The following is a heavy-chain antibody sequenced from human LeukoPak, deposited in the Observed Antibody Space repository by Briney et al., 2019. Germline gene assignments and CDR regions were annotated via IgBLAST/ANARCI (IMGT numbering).Heavy chain of an antibody. CDR3: ARGALDEYSSSIDY. Sequence: GRSLRLSCAASGFTLSSYGMHWVRQAPGKGLEWVAVISYDGSNKYYADSVKGRFTISRDNSKNTLYLQMNSLRAEDTAVYYCARGALDEYSSSIDYWGQGTLVTVSS. J-gene: IGHJ4*02. CDR1: GFTLSSYG. CDR2: ISYDGSNK. V-gene: IGHV3-30*03. D-gene: IGHD6-13*01.